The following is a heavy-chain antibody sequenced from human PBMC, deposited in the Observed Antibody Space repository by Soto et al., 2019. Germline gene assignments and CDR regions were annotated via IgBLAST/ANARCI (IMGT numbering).Heavy chain of an antibody. CDR3: ARGFYDSGGYSSPFDY. V-gene: IGHV4-59*01. Sequence: QVHLQESGPGLVKPSETLSLDCSVSGDTIRNDYWNWIRQPPGKRLEWIGSIYHSGSTNYNPSLKSRLSISIDTSKNQFSLKLSSVTAADTAAYYCARGFYDSGGYSSPFDYWGQGILVTVSS. D-gene: IGHD3-22*01. J-gene: IGHJ4*02. CDR1: GDTIRNDY. CDR2: IYHSGST.